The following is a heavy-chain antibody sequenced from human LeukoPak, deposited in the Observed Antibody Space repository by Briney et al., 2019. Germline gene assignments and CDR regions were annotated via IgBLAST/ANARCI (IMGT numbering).Heavy chain of an antibody. Sequence: GESLKIYCKASEYSFTSYWISWVRQMPGKGLEWMGRIDPSDSYTNYSPSFQGHVTISADKSISTAYLQWSSLKASDTAMYYCATAPFPNFDYWGQGTLVTVSS. CDR1: EYSFTSYW. CDR3: ATAPFPNFDY. J-gene: IGHJ4*02. CDR2: IDPSDSYT. V-gene: IGHV5-10-1*01.